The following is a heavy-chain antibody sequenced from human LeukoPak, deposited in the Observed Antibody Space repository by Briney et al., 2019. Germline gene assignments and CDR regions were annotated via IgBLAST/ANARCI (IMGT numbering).Heavy chain of an antibody. CDR3: AKAGFGVVTDDY. CDR1: GFTFSSYA. Sequence: GGSLRLSCAASGFTFSSYAMSWVRQAPGKGMEWVSAISGSGGSTYYADSVKGRFTLSRDNSKNTLYLQMNGLRAEDTAVYYCAKAGFGVVTDDYWGQGTLVTVSS. D-gene: IGHD3-3*01. J-gene: IGHJ4*02. CDR2: ISGSGGST. V-gene: IGHV3-23*01.